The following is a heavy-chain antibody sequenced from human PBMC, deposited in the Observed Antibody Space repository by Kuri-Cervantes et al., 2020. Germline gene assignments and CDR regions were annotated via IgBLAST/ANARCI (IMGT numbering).Heavy chain of an antibody. D-gene: IGHD2-2*01. CDR2: IYYSGST. CDR1: GGSISSSSYY. Sequence: SETLSLTCTVSGGSISSSSYYWGWIRQPPGKGLEWIGSIYYSGSTYYNPSLKSRVTISVDTSKNQFSLKLSSVTAADTAVYYCARVPPAGMDYWGQGTLVTVFS. CDR3: ARVPPAGMDY. J-gene: IGHJ4*02. V-gene: IGHV4-39*07.